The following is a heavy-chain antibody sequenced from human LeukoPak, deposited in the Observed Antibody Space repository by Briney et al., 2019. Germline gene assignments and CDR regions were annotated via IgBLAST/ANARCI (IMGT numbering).Heavy chain of an antibody. CDR3: AKADDYDFWSARPSNYFDY. V-gene: IGHV3-23*01. CDR2: ISGSGGST. CDR1: GFTFSSYA. J-gene: IGHJ4*02. Sequence: PGGSLRLSCAASGFTFSSYAMSWVRQAPGKGLEWVSAISGSGGSTYYADSVKGRFTISRDNSKNTLYLQMNSLRAEDTAVYYCAKADDYDFWSARPSNYFDYWGQGTLVTVSS. D-gene: IGHD3-3*01.